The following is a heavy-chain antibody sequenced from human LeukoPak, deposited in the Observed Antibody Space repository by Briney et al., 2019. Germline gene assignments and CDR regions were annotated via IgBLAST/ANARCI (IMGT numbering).Heavy chain of an antibody. CDR1: GFTFDDYG. Sequence: PGGSLRLSCAASGFTFDDYGMSWVRQAPGKGLEWVSGINWNGGSTGYADSVKGRFTISRDNAKNSLYLQMNSLRAEDTAVYYCARGVAAAGIYYYYYYMDVWGKGTTVTISS. D-gene: IGHD6-13*01. CDR2: INWNGGST. J-gene: IGHJ6*03. CDR3: ARGVAAAGIYYYYYYMDV. V-gene: IGHV3-20*04.